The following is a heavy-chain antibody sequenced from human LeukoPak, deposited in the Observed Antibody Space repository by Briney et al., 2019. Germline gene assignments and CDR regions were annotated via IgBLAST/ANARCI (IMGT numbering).Heavy chain of an antibody. CDR3: AKRDTAMVQPFDY. V-gene: IGHV3-21*04. Sequence: AGGSLRLSCAASGFTFSSYSMNWVRQAPGKGLEWVSSISSSSSYIYYADSVKGRFTISRDNSKNTLYLQMNSLRAEDTAVYYCAKRDTAMVQPFDYWGQGTLVTVSS. CDR1: GFTFSSYS. D-gene: IGHD5-18*01. J-gene: IGHJ4*02. CDR2: ISSSSSYI.